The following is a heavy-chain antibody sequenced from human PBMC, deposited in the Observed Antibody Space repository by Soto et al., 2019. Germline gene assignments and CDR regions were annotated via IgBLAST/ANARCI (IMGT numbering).Heavy chain of an antibody. V-gene: IGHV3-30*18. Sequence: QVQLVESGGGVVQPGRSLRLSCAASGFTFSSYDMHWVRQAPGKGLEWVAVISYDGSNKYYADSVKGRFTISRDNSKNTLYLQMNSLRPEDTAVYYCAKLVDYGDYPFYFDYWGQGTLVTVSS. CDR1: GFTFSSYD. D-gene: IGHD4-17*01. CDR3: AKLVDYGDYPFYFDY. CDR2: ISYDGSNK. J-gene: IGHJ4*02.